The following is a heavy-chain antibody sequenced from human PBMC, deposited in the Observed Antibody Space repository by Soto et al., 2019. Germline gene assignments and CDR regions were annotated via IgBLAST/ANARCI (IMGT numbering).Heavy chain of an antibody. Sequence: SVKVSCKASGDTFGRFTINWVRQAPGQGLEWMGGIKPISDITNYAQRFQGRVTFTADASTSTAYLELSSLRSEDTAMYYCARDPSTINKLIGVWFDPWGQGTLVTVSS. J-gene: IGHJ5*02. CDR2: IKPISDIT. CDR3: ARDPSTINKLIGVWFDP. CDR1: GDTFGRFT. V-gene: IGHV1-69*13. D-gene: IGHD4-4*01.